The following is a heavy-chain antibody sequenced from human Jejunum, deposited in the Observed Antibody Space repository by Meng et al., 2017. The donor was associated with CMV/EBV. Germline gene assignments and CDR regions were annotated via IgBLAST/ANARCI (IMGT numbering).Heavy chain of an antibody. J-gene: IGHJ4*02. V-gene: IGHV3-7*01. CDR1: GFPFTNYW. CDR2: ISPDGNNK. CDR3: VGSLFAGPFDF. D-gene: IGHD3-10*01. Sequence: AASGFPFTNYWMAWVRQPPGKGLEWVANISPDGNNKHYVGSVEGRFSISRDSAKNSLDLQMNGLRDEDTAVYYCVGSLFAGPFDFWGRGTLVTVSS.